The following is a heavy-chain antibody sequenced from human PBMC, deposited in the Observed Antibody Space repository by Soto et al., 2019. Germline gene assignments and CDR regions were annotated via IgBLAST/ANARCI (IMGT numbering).Heavy chain of an antibody. D-gene: IGHD2-21*02. V-gene: IGHV3-15*07. J-gene: IGHJ4*02. Sequence: GGSLRLSCAASGFTFTDGWMNWVRQAPGKGLEWVGRIKSKVHGGTTDYAAPVKGRFTISRDDSKNTLYLQMNSLKTEDTAVYYCTTVGGHPVVGTDGPLDYWGPGTLVTVSS. CDR2: IKSKVHGGTT. CDR1: GFTFTDGW. CDR3: TTVGGHPVVGTDGPLDY.